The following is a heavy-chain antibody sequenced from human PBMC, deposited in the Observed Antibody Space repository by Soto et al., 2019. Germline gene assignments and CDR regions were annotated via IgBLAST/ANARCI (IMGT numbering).Heavy chain of an antibody. V-gene: IGHV1-69*01. CDR1: GGTFSSFT. CDR3: ARGTAFDI. Sequence: QLQLVQSGAEVKKPGSSVKVSCKASGGTFSSFTVNWVRQAPGQGLEWMGGFMPILGAANYAPKFQGRVTIIADESTNTGYMELSSLRSEDTAVYYCARGTAFDIWGQGTMVTVS. J-gene: IGHJ3*02. CDR2: FMPILGAA.